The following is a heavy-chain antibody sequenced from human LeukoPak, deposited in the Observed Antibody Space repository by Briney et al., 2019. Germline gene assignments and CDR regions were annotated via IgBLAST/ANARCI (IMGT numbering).Heavy chain of an antibody. Sequence: GGSLRLSCAASGFTFSSYWMSWVRQAPGKGLEWVSAISGSGGSTYYADSVKGRFTISRDNSKNTLYLQMNSLRAEDTAVYYCARRPGVPFFDYWGQGTLVTVSS. J-gene: IGHJ4*02. CDR3: ARRPGVPFFDY. CDR1: GFTFSSYW. V-gene: IGHV3-23*01. D-gene: IGHD3-10*01. CDR2: ISGSGGST.